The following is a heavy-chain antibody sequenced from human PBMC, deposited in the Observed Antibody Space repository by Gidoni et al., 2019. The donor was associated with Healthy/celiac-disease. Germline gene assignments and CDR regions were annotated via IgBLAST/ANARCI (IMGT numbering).Heavy chain of an antibody. V-gene: IGHV4-34*01. D-gene: IGHD2-8*01. CDR1: GGSFSGYY. Sequence: QVQLQQWGAGLLTPSATLSLTCAVYGGSFSGYYWSWIRQPPGKGLEWIGEINHSGSPNYNPSLKSRVTISVDTSKTQFALKLSSVTAADTAVYYCARRTYFDYWGQGTLVTVSS. CDR3: ARRTYFDY. CDR2: INHSGSP. J-gene: IGHJ4*02.